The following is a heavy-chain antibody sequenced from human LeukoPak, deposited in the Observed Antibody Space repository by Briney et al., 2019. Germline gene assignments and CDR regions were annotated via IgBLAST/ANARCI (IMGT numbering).Heavy chain of an antibody. CDR2: IYYSGST. CDR3: ARLGGYYGSGSYGDV. Sequence: SETLSLTCTVSGGSISSYHWSWIRQPPGKGLEWIGYIYYSGSTNYNPSLKSRVTISVDTSKNQFSLKLSSVTAADTAVYYCARLGGYYGSGSYGDVWGQGTTVTVSS. D-gene: IGHD3-10*01. CDR1: GGSISSYH. J-gene: IGHJ6*02. V-gene: IGHV4-59*01.